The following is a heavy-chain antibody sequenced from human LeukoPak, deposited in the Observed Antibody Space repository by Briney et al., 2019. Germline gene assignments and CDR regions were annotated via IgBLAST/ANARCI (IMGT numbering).Heavy chain of an antibody. J-gene: IGHJ3*02. D-gene: IGHD1-20*01. CDR1: GGSISSYY. CDR3: ARDHGGHNWNADDAFDI. CDR2: IYTSGST. Sequence: PSETLSLTCTVSGGSISSYYWSWIRQPAGKGLEWIGRIYTSGSTNYNPSLKSRVTISVDKSKNQFSLKLSSVTAADTAVYYCARDHGGHNWNADDAFDIWGQGTMVTVSS. V-gene: IGHV4-4*07.